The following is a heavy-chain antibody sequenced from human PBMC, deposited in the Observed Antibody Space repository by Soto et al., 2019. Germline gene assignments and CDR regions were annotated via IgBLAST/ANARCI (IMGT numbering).Heavy chain of an antibody. J-gene: IGHJ6*02. D-gene: IGHD6-13*01. CDR1: GYSFTSYW. V-gene: IGHV5-10-1*01. CDR3: ARTREAAAARYYYYGMDV. CDR2: IDPSDSYT. Sequence: GESLKISCKGSGYSFTSYWISWVRQMPGKGLEWMGRIDPSDSYTNYSPSFQGHVTISADKSISTAYLQWSSLKASDTAMYYCARTREAAAARYYYYGMDVWGQGTTVTVSS.